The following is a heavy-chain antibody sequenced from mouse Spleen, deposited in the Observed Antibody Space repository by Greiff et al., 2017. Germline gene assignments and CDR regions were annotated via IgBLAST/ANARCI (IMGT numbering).Heavy chain of an antibody. V-gene: IGHV1-52*01. Sequence: QVHVKQPGAELVRPGSSVKLSCKASGYTFTSYWMHWVKQRPIQGLEWIGNIDPSDSETHYNQKFKDKATLTVDKSSSTAYMQLSSLTSEDSAVYYCASRGFAYWGQGTLVTVSA. J-gene: IGHJ3*01. CDR1: GYTFTSYW. CDR3: ASRGFAY. CDR2: IDPSDSET.